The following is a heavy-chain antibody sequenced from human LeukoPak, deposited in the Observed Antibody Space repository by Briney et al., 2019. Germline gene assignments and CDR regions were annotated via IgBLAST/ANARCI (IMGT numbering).Heavy chain of an antibody. CDR2: ISAYNGNT. D-gene: IGHD3-22*01. CDR3: ARIPYYYDSSGYYWEHRVGDY. J-gene: IGHJ4*02. CDR1: GYTFTSYG. V-gene: IGHV1-18*01. Sequence: ASVKVSCKASGYTFTSYGISWVRQAPGQGLEWMGWISAYNGNTNYAQKLQGRVTMTTDTSTSTAYMELRSLRSDDTAVYYCARIPYYYDSSGYYWEHRVGDYWGQGTLVTVSS.